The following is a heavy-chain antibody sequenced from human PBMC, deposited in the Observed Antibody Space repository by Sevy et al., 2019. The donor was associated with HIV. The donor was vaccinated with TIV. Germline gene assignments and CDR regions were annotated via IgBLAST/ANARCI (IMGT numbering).Heavy chain of an antibody. CDR1: GFTFSSYA. Sequence: GGSLRLSCAGSGFTFSSYAMSWVRQAPGKGLEWVSAISGSGGSTYYADSVKGRFTISRDNSKNTLYLQMNSLRAEDTAVYYCAKDGEYYGSGRGDYWGQGTLVTVSS. J-gene: IGHJ4*02. CDR2: ISGSGGST. CDR3: AKDGEYYGSGRGDY. D-gene: IGHD3-10*01. V-gene: IGHV3-23*01.